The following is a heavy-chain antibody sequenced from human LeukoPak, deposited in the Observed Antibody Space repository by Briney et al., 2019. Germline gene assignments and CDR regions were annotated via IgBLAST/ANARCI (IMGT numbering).Heavy chain of an antibody. CDR1: GFTFSDYY. V-gene: IGHV3-11*04. CDR2: ISSSGSTI. J-gene: IGHJ6*03. Sequence: GGSLRLSCAASGFTFSDYYMSWIRQAPGKGLEWVSYISSSGSTIYYADSVKGRFTISRDNAKNSLYLQMNSLRAEDTAVYYCAKGGSSWNEPYYYYYYYMDVWGKGTTVTISS. D-gene: IGHD6-13*01. CDR3: AKGGSSWNEPYYYYYYYMDV.